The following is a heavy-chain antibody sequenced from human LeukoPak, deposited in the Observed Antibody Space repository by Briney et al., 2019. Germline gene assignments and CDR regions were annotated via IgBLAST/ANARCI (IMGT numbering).Heavy chain of an antibody. V-gene: IGHV4-59*08. Sequence: SETLSLTCTVSGGSISSYYWSWIRQPPGKGLGWSGYIYYSGSTNYNPSLKSRVTISVDTSKNQFSLKLSSVTAADTAVYYCARGNYGDWFDPWGQGTLVTVSS. J-gene: IGHJ5*02. CDR3: ARGNYGDWFDP. D-gene: IGHD4-11*01. CDR2: IYYSGST. CDR1: GGSISSYY.